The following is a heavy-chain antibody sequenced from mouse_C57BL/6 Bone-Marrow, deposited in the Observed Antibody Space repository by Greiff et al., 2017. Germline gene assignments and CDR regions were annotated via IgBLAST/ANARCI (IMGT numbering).Heavy chain of an antibody. CDR3: ARYSGYYGDY. J-gene: IGHJ2*01. V-gene: IGHV1-54*01. CDR1: GYAFTNYL. CDR2: INPGSGGT. D-gene: IGHD1-1*01. Sequence: VQLQQSGAELVRPGTSVKVSCKASGYAFTNYLIEWVKQRPGQGLEWIGVINPGSGGTNYNEKFKGKATLTADKSSSTAYMQLSSLTSEDSAVYFCARYSGYYGDYWGQGTTLTVSS.